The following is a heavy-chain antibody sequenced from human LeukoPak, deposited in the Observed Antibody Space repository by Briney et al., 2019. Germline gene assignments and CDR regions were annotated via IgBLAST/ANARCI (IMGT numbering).Heavy chain of an antibody. J-gene: IGHJ4*02. D-gene: IGHD5-18*01. Sequence: SEPLSLTCTVSGGSISSYYWSWIRQPPGKGLEWIGYIFYSGSTHYNPSLKSRVTISVDTSKNQFSLKLSSVTAADTAVYYCARDKQPGDYWGQGTLVTVSS. V-gene: IGHV4-59*01. CDR2: IFYSGST. CDR3: ARDKQPGDY. CDR1: GGSISSYY.